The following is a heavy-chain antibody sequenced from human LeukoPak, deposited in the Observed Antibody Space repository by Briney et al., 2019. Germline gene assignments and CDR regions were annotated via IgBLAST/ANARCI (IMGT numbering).Heavy chain of an antibody. V-gene: IGHV4-39*01. Sequence: SETLSLTCTVSGGSVSSTTYYWSWIRQPPGKGLEWIASINYSGSTYYNPSLKSRVTISVDTSENQFSMKLSSVTAADTAVYYCARGFSFATWSGYYAYYFDYWGQGTLVTVSS. CDR2: INYSGST. CDR3: ARGFSFATWSGYYAYYFDY. CDR1: GGSVSSTTYY. D-gene: IGHD3-3*01. J-gene: IGHJ4*02.